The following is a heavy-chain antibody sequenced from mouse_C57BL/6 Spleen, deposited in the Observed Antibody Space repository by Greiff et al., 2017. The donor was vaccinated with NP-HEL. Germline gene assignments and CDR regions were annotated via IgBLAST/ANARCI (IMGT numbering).Heavy chain of an antibody. Sequence: VQLQQSGAELVMPGASVKLSCKASGYTFTSYWMHWVKQRPGQGLEWIGEIDPSDSYTNYNQKFKGKSTLTVDKSSSTAYMQLSSLTSEDSAVYYCARHGSSLFDYWGQGTTLTVSS. J-gene: IGHJ2*01. CDR1: GYTFTSYW. CDR2: IDPSDSYT. CDR3: ARHGSSLFDY. D-gene: IGHD1-1*01. V-gene: IGHV1-69*01.